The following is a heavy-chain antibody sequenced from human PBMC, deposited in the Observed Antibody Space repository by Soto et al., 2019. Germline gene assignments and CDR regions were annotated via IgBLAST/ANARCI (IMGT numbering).Heavy chain of an antibody. Sequence: QVQLQESGPGLVKPSQTLSLTCTVSGGSISSGDYYWSWIRQPPGKGLEWIGYIYYSGSTYYNPSLKRRVTISVDPSKNQFSLKLSSVTAADTAVYYCARATYDSSGFYWYFDLWGRGTLVTVSS. J-gene: IGHJ2*01. CDR3: ARATYDSSGFYWYFDL. CDR2: IYYSGST. D-gene: IGHD3-22*01. CDR1: GGSISSGDYY. V-gene: IGHV4-30-4*01.